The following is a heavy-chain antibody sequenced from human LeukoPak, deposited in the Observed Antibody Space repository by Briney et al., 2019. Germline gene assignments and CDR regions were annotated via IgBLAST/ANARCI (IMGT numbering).Heavy chain of an antibody. J-gene: IGHJ6*02. Sequence: SETLSLTCDVFGGSFIDYFWTWIRQSPGKGLEWIGEINDYTGNTNYNPSLNSRVSISLENSKNQFSLELRSVTAADTAVYYCARGRIAKIVVVHSFHYGMDVWGQGTTVTVSS. V-gene: IGHV4-34*01. D-gene: IGHD3-22*01. CDR3: ARGRIAKIVVVHSFHYGMDV. CDR1: GGSFIDYF. CDR2: INDYTGNT.